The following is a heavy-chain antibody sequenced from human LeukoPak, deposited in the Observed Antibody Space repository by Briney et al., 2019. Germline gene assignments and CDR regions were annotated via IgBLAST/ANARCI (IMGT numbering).Heavy chain of an antibody. CDR2: INPNNGGT. V-gene: IGHV1-2*02. J-gene: IGHJ4*02. Sequence: ASVKVSCKASGYTFTGYYLHWVRQAPGQGLEWMGWINPNNGGTNYAQKFQGRVTMTRDTSISTAYMELSRLRSDDTAVYYCASGPEGRGYYADYYFDYWGQGTLVTVSS. CDR1: GYTFTGYY. CDR3: ASGPEGRGYYADYYFDY. D-gene: IGHD3-22*01.